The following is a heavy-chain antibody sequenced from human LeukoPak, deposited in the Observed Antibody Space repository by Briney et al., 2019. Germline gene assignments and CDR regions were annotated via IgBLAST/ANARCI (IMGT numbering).Heavy chain of an antibody. J-gene: IGHJ6*04. CDR3: AREHCSGGSCYFDYYYGMDV. Sequence: GGSLRLSCAASGFTFSSYAMHWVRQAPGKGLEWVAVISYDGSNKYYADSVKGRFTIPRDNSKNTLYLQMNSLRAEDTAVYYCAREHCSGGSCYFDYYYGMDVWGKGTTVTVSS. V-gene: IGHV3-30*04. CDR2: ISYDGSNK. D-gene: IGHD2-15*01. CDR1: GFTFSSYA.